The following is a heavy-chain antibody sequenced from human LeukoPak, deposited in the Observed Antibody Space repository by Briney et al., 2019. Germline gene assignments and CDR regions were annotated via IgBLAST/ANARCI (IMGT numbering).Heavy chain of an antibody. CDR1: GGSISSYY. D-gene: IGHD5-18*01. J-gene: IGHJ6*03. Sequence: SETLSLTCTVSGGSISSYYWSWIRQPPGKGLEWIGYIYYSGSTNYNPSLKSRVTISVDTSKNQFSLKLSSVTAADTPVYYCARQGYSYGSIHYYYYMDVWGKGTTVTVSS. CDR3: ARQGYSYGSIHYYYYMDV. V-gene: IGHV4-59*01. CDR2: IYYSGST.